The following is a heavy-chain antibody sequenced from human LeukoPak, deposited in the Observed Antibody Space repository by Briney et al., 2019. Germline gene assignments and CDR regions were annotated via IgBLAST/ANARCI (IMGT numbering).Heavy chain of an antibody. CDR3: ATTTGRYCSGGSCYVLGYYYGMDV. V-gene: IGHV1-69*01. J-gene: IGHJ6*02. CDR1: GGTFSSYA. CDR2: IIPIFGTA. Sequence: SVKVSCKASGGTFSSYAISWVRQAPGQGLEWMGGIIPIFGTANYAQKFQGRVTITADESTSTAYMELSSQRSEDTAVYYCATTTGRYCSGGSCYVLGYYYGMDVWGQGTTVTVSS. D-gene: IGHD2-15*01.